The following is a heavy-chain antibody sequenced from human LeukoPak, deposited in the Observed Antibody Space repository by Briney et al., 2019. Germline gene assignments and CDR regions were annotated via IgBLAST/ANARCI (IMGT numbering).Heavy chain of an antibody. CDR1: GFTFSNAW. CDR3: ITGFNSLRAARHAVSYYYMDV. Sequence: GGSLRLSCAASGFTFSNAWMSWVRQAPGKGLEWVGRIKSKTDGGTTDYAAPVKGRFTISRDDSKNTLYLQMNSLKTEDTAVYYCITGFNSLRAARHAVSYYYMDVWGKGTTVTVSS. V-gene: IGHV3-15*01. J-gene: IGHJ6*03. CDR2: IKSKTDGGTT. D-gene: IGHD6-6*01.